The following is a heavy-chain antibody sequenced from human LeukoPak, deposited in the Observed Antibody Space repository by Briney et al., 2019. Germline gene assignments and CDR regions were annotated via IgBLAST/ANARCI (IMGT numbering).Heavy chain of an antibody. D-gene: IGHD3-22*01. CDR3: ARHKNYYDSSGYYYELDY. CDR2: IYYRGST. J-gene: IGHJ4*02. CDR1: GGSISSYY. V-gene: IGHV4-59*08. Sequence: PSETLSLTCTVSGGSISSYYWSWIRQPPGKGLEWIGYIYYRGSTNYNPPLKSRVTISVDTSKNQFSLKLSSVTAADTAVYYCARHKNYYDSSGYYYELDYWGQGTLVTVSS.